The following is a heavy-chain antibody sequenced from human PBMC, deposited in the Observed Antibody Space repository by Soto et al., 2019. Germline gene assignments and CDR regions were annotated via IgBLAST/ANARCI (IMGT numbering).Heavy chain of an antibody. CDR3: AREPVSHCSSTSCYYYGMDV. V-gene: IGHV4-4*07. J-gene: IGHJ6*02. Sequence: SETLSLTCTVSGGSISSYYWSWIRQPAGKGLEWIGRIYTSGSTNYNPSLKSRVTMSVDTSKNQFSLKLSSVTAGDTAVYYCAREPVSHCSSTSCYYYGMDVWGQGTTVTVSS. D-gene: IGHD2-2*01. CDR1: GGSISSYY. CDR2: IYTSGST.